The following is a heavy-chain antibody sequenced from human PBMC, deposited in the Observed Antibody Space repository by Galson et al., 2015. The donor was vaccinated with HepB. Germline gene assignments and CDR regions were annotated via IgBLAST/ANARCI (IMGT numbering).Heavy chain of an antibody. J-gene: IGHJ6*02. Sequence: SLRLSCAASGFTFGDYAMSWFRQAPGKGLEWVGFIRSKAYGGTTEYAASVKGRFTISRDDSKSIAYLQMNSLKTEDTAVYYCTREAGIGFGVVIATGLYYYGMDVWGQGTTVTVSS. CDR3: TREAGIGFGVVIATGLYYYGMDV. V-gene: IGHV3-49*03. D-gene: IGHD3-3*01. CDR1: GFTFGDYA. CDR2: IRSKAYGGTT.